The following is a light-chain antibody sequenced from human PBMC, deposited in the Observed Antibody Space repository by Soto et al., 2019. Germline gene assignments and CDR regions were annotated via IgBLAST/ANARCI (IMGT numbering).Light chain of an antibody. Sequence: EILLTQSPATLSLSPGERAALSCRASQSVSSYLAWYQQKPGQAPSLLIYDASKRAPGIPARFTGSGSGTDFTLTNSSLEPEDFAVYFCQQRSNWPSTFGGGTKVEI. CDR1: QSVSSY. CDR3: QQRSNWPST. J-gene: IGKJ4*01. V-gene: IGKV3-11*01. CDR2: DAS.